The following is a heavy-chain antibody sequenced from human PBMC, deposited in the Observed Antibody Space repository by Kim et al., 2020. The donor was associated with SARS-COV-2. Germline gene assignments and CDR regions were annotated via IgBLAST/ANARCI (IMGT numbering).Heavy chain of an antibody. J-gene: IGHJ5*02. Sequence: GESLKISCKASGYTFTGYYMHWVRQAPGQGLEWMGWINPNSGGTNYAQKFQGWVTMTRDTSISTAYMELSRLRSDDTAVYYCARDYLPHSGSYGVGFDPWGQGTLVTVSS. V-gene: IGHV1-2*04. CDR3: ARDYLPHSGSYGVGFDP. D-gene: IGHD1-26*01. CDR2: INPNSGGT. CDR1: GYTFTGYY.